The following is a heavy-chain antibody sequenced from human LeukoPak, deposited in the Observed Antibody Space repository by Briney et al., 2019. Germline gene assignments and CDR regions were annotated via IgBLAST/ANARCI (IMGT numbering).Heavy chain of an antibody. J-gene: IGHJ4*02. V-gene: IGHV4-34*01. D-gene: IGHD3-22*01. Sequence: PSETLTLTCAVYGGSFSGYYWSWIRQPPGKGLEWMAGINHSGSTNYNPSLKSRVTISVDTSKIQYSLKLSAVPAADTAVYYCARANRDSSGYYYPFDYWGQGTLVTVSS. CDR2: INHSGST. CDR1: GGSFSGYY. CDR3: ARANRDSSGYYYPFDY.